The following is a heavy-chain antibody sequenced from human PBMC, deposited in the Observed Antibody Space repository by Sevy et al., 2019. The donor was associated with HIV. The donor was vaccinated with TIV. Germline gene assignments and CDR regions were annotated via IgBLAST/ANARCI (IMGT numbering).Heavy chain of an antibody. Sequence: GGSLRLSCVASEFIFNDAWMHWVRQAPGKGLEWVGRIKSNIDGAAIDYAAPVKGRFTISRDDSKNTVFLQMNSLKSGDTAVYFCTTKGRDCSGNGCQISWGQGTQVTVSS. J-gene: IGHJ5*02. CDR3: TTKGRDCSGNGCQIS. V-gene: IGHV3-15*01. CDR1: EFIFNDAW. CDR2: IKSNIDGAAI. D-gene: IGHD2-15*01.